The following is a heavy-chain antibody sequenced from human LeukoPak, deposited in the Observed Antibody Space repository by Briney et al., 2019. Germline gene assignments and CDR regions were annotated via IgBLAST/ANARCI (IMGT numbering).Heavy chain of an antibody. V-gene: IGHV3-21*01. CDR2: ISSSSSYI. CDR1: GFTVSSYS. Sequence: TGGSLRLSCAASGFTVSSYSMNWVRQAPGKGLEWVSSISSSSSYIYYADSVKGRFTISRNNAKNSLYLKMNSLRAEDTAVYYCARVTAYLDFDYWGQGTLVTVSS. J-gene: IGHJ4*02. CDR3: ARVTAYLDFDY. D-gene: IGHD5-18*01.